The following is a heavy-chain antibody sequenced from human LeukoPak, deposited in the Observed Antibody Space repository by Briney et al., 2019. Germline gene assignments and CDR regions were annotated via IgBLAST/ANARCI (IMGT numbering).Heavy chain of an antibody. D-gene: IGHD5-18*01. CDR1: GFTFSSYA. Sequence: PGGSLRLSCAASGFTFSSYAMHWVRQAPGKGLEWVAVISYDGSNKYYADSVKGRFTISRDNSKNTLYLQMNSLRAEDTAVYYCARAMVTPDYYYGMDVWGQGTTVTVSS. V-gene: IGHV3-30-3*01. CDR3: ARAMVTPDYYYGMDV. CDR2: ISYDGSNK. J-gene: IGHJ6*02.